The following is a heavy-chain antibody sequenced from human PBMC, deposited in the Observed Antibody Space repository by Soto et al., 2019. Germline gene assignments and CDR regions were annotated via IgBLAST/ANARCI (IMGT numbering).Heavy chain of an antibody. CDR2: ISGTGGST. Sequence: EVQLLESGGGLVQPGGSLRLSCAASGFTFSNHGMSWVRQAPGKGLEWVSAISGTGGSTYYTDSVKGRFTISRDNSKNTQSLQVNTVRAEDTAVYYCAKDKGWLSVSWGQGTLVTVSS. D-gene: IGHD3-22*01. CDR1: GFTFSNHG. J-gene: IGHJ5*02. CDR3: AKDKGWLSVS. V-gene: IGHV3-23*01.